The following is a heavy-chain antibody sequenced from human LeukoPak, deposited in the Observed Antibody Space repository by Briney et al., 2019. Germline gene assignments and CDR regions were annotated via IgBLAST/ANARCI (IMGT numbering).Heavy chain of an antibody. V-gene: IGHV4-39*01. CDR3: ARLRCSSTSCYFYYYYYGMDV. Sequence: SETLSLTCTVSGGSISSSSYYWGWIRQPPGKGLEWIGSIYYSGSTYYNPPLKSRVTISVDTSKNQFSLKLSSVTAADTAVYYCARLRCSSTSCYFYYYYYGMDVWGQGTTVTVSS. D-gene: IGHD2-2*01. J-gene: IGHJ6*02. CDR2: IYYSGST. CDR1: GGSISSSSYY.